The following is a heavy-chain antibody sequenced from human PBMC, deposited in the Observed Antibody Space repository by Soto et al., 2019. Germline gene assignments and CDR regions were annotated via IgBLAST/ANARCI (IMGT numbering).Heavy chain of an antibody. J-gene: IGHJ4*02. CDR1: GYTFTSYY. Sequence: ASVKVSCKASGYTFTSYYMHWVRQAPGQGLEWMGWINPNSGGTNYAQKFQGWVTMTRDTSISTAYMELSRLRSDDTAVYYCARGIAARRWAVDYWGQGTLVTVSS. CDR2: INPNSGGT. D-gene: IGHD6-6*01. CDR3: ARGIAARRWAVDY. V-gene: IGHV1-2*04.